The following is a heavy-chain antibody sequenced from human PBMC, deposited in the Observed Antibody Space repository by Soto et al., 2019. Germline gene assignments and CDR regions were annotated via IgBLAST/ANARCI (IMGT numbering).Heavy chain of an antibody. CDR3: ARGGVSTRTFDY. D-gene: IGHD3-3*01. CDR1: GYNFAGYW. CDR2: IYPSDSDT. J-gene: IGHJ4*02. Sequence: HGESLKISCKGSGYNFAGYWIAWVRQMPGKGLELMGIIYPSDSDTRYRPSFQGRVTISADKSISSAYLQWSSLRASDTAMYYCARGGVSTRTFDYWGQGTPVTVSS. V-gene: IGHV5-51*01.